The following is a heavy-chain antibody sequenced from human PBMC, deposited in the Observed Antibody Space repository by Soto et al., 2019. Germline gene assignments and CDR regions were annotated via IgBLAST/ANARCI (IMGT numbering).Heavy chain of an antibody. Sequence: EVQLVESGGGLVQPGGSLRLSCAASGFTVSSNYMSWVRQAPGKGLEWVSVIYSGGSTYYADSVKGRFTISRDNSKNTLYLQMNSLRAEDTAVYYCAGGSRIAAAGSFDYWGQGTLVTVSS. CDR1: GFTVSSNY. CDR2: IYSGGST. CDR3: AGGSRIAAAGSFDY. J-gene: IGHJ4*02. V-gene: IGHV3-66*01. D-gene: IGHD6-13*01.